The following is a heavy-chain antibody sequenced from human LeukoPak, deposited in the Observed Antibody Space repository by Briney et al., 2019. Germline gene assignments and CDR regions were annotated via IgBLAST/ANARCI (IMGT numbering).Heavy chain of an antibody. CDR3: ARDNWNDARWTYYYYMDV. J-gene: IGHJ6*03. V-gene: IGHV3-30*04. CDR1: GFTFSSYA. Sequence: GGSLRLSCAASGFTFSSYAMHWVRQAPGKGLEWVAVISYDGSNKYYADSVKGRFTISRDNSKNTLYLQMNSLRAEDTAVYYRARDNWNDARWTYYYYMDVWGKGTTVTVSS. CDR2: ISYDGSNK. D-gene: IGHD1-20*01.